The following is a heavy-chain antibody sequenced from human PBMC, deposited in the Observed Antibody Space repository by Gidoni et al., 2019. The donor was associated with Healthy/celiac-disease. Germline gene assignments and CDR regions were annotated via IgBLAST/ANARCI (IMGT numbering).Heavy chain of an antibody. D-gene: IGHD2-2*01. V-gene: IGHV1-46*01. Sequence: QVQLVQSGAEVKKPGASVKVSCKAAGYTFTSYYMHWVRQAPGQGLEWMGIINPSGGSTSYAQKFQGRVTMTRDTSTSTVYMELSSLRSEDTAVYYCARASTRGHDAFDIWGQGTMVTVSS. CDR1: GYTFTSYY. CDR2: INPSGGST. CDR3: ARASTRGHDAFDI. J-gene: IGHJ3*02.